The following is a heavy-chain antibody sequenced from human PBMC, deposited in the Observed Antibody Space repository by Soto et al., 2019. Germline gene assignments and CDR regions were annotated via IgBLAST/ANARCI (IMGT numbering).Heavy chain of an antibody. Sequence: EVQLLEPGGGLVSPGGSLRLSCAASGFTFSSYAMSWVRQAPGKGLEWVSAISGNGGGTYYADSVKGRFTISRDNSKNMLFLQMNSLRAEDTAVYYCAKDLRAVSTVTRADSWGLGTLVTVSS. V-gene: IGHV3-23*01. CDR3: AKDLRAVSTVTRADS. J-gene: IGHJ4*02. CDR2: ISGNGGGT. D-gene: IGHD4-17*01. CDR1: GFTFSSYA.